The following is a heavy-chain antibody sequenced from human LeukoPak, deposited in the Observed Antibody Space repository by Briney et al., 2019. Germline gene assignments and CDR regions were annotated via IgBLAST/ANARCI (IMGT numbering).Heavy chain of an antibody. D-gene: IGHD3-22*01. V-gene: IGHV4-34*01. Sequence: SETLSLTCAVYGGSFSGYYWSWIRQPPGKGLEWIGEINHSGSTNYNPSLKSRVTISVDTSKNQFSLKLSSVTAADTAVYYCARKQTNYYDSSGYFDYWGQGTLVTVPS. CDR3: ARKQTNYYDSSGYFDY. CDR1: GGSFSGYY. J-gene: IGHJ4*02. CDR2: INHSGST.